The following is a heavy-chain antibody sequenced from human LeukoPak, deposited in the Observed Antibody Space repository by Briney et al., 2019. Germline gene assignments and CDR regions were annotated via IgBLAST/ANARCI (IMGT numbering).Heavy chain of an antibody. CDR2: VYHSGST. CDR1: SYSISSGYF. D-gene: IGHD3-22*01. V-gene: IGHV4-38-2*02. CDR3: ARALDSSGYYYLVFDY. J-gene: IGHJ4*02. Sequence: PSETLSLTCSVSSYSISSGYFWGWIRQPPGKGLEWIGSVYHSGSTYYNPSLKSRVTISVDTSKNQFSLKLNSVTAADTAVYYCARALDSSGYYYLVFDYWGQGTLVTVSS.